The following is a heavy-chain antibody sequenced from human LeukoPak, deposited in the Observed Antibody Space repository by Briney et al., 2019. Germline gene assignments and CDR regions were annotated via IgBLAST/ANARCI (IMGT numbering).Heavy chain of an antibody. Sequence: PGGSLRLSCAASGFTVSSNYMSWVRQAPGKGLEWVSIIYSGGSTFYADSVKGRFTISRDNPKNTLYLQMNSLRAEDTAVYYCARGGSDLSSFDIWGQGTMVTVSS. V-gene: IGHV3-53*01. CDR1: GFTVSSNY. CDR3: ARGGSDLSSFDI. J-gene: IGHJ3*02. D-gene: IGHD1-26*01. CDR2: IYSGGST.